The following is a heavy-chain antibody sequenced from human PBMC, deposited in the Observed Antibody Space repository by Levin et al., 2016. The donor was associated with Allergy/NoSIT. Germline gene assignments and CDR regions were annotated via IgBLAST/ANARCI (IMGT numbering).Heavy chain of an antibody. V-gene: IGHV1-69*10. J-gene: IGHJ3*02. CDR2: LIPVLGIT. Sequence: SVKVSCKASGGTFSSYSVNWIRQVPGQGLEWIGGLIPVLGITNYAPKFQGRVTITADKSTTTGYMELSGLKSDDTALYFCARQRATVKHPFDIWGQGTMVTVSS. CDR3: ARQRATVKHPFDI. CDR1: GGTFSSYS. D-gene: IGHD1-26*01.